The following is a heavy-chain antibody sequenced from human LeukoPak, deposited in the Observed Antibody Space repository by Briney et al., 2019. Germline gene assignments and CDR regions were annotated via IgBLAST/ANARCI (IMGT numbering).Heavy chain of an antibody. D-gene: IGHD3-3*01. Sequence: GGSLRLSCAASGFTFSSYAMSWVRQAPGKGLEWVSAISGSGGSTYYADSVKGRFTISRDNSKNTLYLQMNSLRAEDTAVYYCAKGGIGFEYYDFWSGYSAHNWFDPWGQGTLVTVSS. CDR3: AKGGIGFEYYDFWSGYSAHNWFDP. CDR2: ISGSGGST. CDR1: GFTFSSYA. V-gene: IGHV3-23*01. J-gene: IGHJ5*02.